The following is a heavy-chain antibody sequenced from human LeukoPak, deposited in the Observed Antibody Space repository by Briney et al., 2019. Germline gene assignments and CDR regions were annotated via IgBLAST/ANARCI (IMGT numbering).Heavy chain of an antibody. D-gene: IGHD3-22*01. J-gene: IGHJ4*02. V-gene: IGHV4-34*01. CDR3: ARVQGGETYYYDSSGYYPDY. CDR1: GGSFSVYY. Sequence: SETLSLTCAVYGGSFSVYYWSWIRQPPGKGLEWIGEINHSGSTNYNPSLKSRVTISVDTSKNQFSLKLSSVTAADTAVYYCARVQGGETYYYDSSGYYPDYWGQGTLVTVSS. CDR2: INHSGST.